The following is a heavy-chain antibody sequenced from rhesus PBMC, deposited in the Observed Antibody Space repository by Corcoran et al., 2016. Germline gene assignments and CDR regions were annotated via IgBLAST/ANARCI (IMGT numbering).Heavy chain of an antibody. CDR2: IDGTGGVP. J-gene: IGHJ4*01. CDR3: ARGRGGTYDKFDY. D-gene: IGHD3-40*01. V-gene: IGHV4S2*01. Sequence: QVQLQESGPGLVKPSETLPLTCAVSGASISSDYWSWIRQSPGKGLEWIGYIDGTGGVPHANPPVKSLGPTPKAPSKNQFSLKVTSVTAADTAVYYCARGRGGTYDKFDYWGQGVLVTVSS. CDR1: GASISSDY.